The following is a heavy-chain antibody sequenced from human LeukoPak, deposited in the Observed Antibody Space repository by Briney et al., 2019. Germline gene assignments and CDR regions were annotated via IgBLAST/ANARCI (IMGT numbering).Heavy chain of an antibody. CDR2: IIPIFGIA. V-gene: IGHV1-69*04. Sequence: ASVKVSCKASGGTFSSYAISWVRQAPGQGLEWMGRIIPIFGIANYAQKFQGRVTITADKSTSTAYMELSSLRSEDTAVYYCARDKVGVATIVGYYYYGMDVWGQGTTVTVSS. CDR3: ARDKVGVATIVGYYYYGMDV. CDR1: GGTFSSYA. J-gene: IGHJ6*02. D-gene: IGHD5-24*01.